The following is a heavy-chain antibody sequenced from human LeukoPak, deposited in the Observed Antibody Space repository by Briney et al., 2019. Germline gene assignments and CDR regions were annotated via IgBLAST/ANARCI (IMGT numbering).Heavy chain of an antibody. CDR2: IYYSGST. D-gene: IGHD6-19*01. V-gene: IGHV4-59*08. CDR3: ARHVAVAGLAFDY. Sequence: MTSETLSLTCTVSGGSISSYYWSWIRQPPGEGLEWIGYIYYSGSTNYNPSLKSRVTISVDTSKNQFSLKLSSVTAADTAVYYCARHVAVAGLAFDYWGQGTLVTVSS. CDR1: GGSISSYY. J-gene: IGHJ4*02.